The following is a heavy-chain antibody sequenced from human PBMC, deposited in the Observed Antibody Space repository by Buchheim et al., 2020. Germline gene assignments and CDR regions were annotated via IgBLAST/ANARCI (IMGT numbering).Heavy chain of an antibody. V-gene: IGHV4-39*01. CDR2: IYYSGST. J-gene: IGHJ4*02. CDR1: GGSISSSSYY. D-gene: IGHD3-9*01. Sequence: QLQLQESGPGLVKPSETLSLTCTVSGGSISSSSYYWGWIRQPPGKGLEWIGSIYYSGSTYYNPSLKSRVTISVATSKNQFSLKLSSVTAADTAVYYCARRYTDILTGYLDYFDYWGQGTL. CDR3: ARRYTDILTGYLDYFDY.